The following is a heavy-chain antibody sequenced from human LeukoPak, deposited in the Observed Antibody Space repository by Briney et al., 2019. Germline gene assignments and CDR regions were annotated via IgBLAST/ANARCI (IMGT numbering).Heavy chain of an antibody. D-gene: IGHD2-2*02. J-gene: IGHJ6*03. CDR1: GGTFSSYA. CDR3: ARDLVVPAAIRGRYYYYMDV. CDR2: IIPIFGTA. V-gene: IGHV1-69*13. Sequence: SVKVSCKASGGTFSSYAISWVRQAPGQGLEWMGGIIPIFGTANYAQKFQGRVTITADESTSTAYMELSSLRSEDTAVYYCARDLVVPAAIRGRYYYYMDVWGKGTTVTVSS.